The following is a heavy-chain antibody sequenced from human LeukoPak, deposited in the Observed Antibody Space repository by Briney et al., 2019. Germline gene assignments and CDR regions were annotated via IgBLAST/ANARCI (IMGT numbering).Heavy chain of an antibody. CDR2: IYTSGST. J-gene: IGHJ6*03. D-gene: IGHD6-19*01. Sequence: SETLSLTCTVSGGSISNYYWNWIRQPPGKGLEWIGCIYTSGSTNYNPSLKSRVTMSVDTSKNQFSLKLSSVTAADTAVYYCASSGYSSGWYRNYYYMDVWGKGTTVTISS. CDR3: ASSGYSSGWYRNYYYMDV. V-gene: IGHV4-4*07. CDR1: GGSISNYY.